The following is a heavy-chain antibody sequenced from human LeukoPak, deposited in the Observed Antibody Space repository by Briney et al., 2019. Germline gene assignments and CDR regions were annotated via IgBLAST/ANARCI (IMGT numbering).Heavy chain of an antibody. Sequence: PSETLSLTCTVSGGSISNSNYYWGWIRQPPGKGLEWIGSIYRSGSTYYNPSLKSRVTISVDTSKNQFSLILSPVTAADTAVYYCARRGYSSGWYLSKRAFDYWGQGTLVTVSS. CDR2: IYRSGST. V-gene: IGHV4-39*01. D-gene: IGHD6-19*01. CDR3: ARRGYSSGWYLSKRAFDY. CDR1: GGSISNSNYY. J-gene: IGHJ4*02.